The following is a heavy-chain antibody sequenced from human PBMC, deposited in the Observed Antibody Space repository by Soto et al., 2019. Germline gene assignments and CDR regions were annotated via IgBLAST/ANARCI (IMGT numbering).Heavy chain of an antibody. CDR3: ARDRVESGYPEYFQH. CDR1: GVTFSSYA. J-gene: IGHJ1*01. Sequence: GGSLRLSCAASGVTFSSYAMSWVRQAPGKGLEWVSAISGSGGSTYYADSVKGRFTISRDNSKNTLYLQMNSLRAEDTAVYYCARDRVESGYPEYFQHWGQGTLVTVSS. V-gene: IGHV3-23*01. D-gene: IGHD3-22*01. CDR2: ISGSGGST.